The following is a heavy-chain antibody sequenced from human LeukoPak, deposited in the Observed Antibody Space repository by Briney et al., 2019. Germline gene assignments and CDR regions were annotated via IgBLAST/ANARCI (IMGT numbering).Heavy chain of an antibody. CDR1: GGSISSYY. CDR3: ARGPRYDFWSGYPTYYYYYYGMDV. D-gene: IGHD3-3*01. CDR2: IYYSGST. Sequence: SETLSLTCTVSGGSISSYYWRWIRQPPGKGLEWIGYIYYSGSTNYNPSLKGRVTISVDTSKNQFSLKLSSVTAADTAVYYCARGPRYDFWSGYPTYYYYYYGMDVWGQGTTVTVSS. V-gene: IGHV4-59*01. J-gene: IGHJ6*02.